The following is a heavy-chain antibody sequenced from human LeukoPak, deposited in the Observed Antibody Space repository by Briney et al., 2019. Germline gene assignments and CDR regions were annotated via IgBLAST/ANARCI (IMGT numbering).Heavy chain of an antibody. V-gene: IGHV4-39*01. Sequence: KTSETLSLTCTVSGGSISSSSYYWGWIRQPPGKGLEWIGSIYYSGSTYYNPSLKSRVTISVDTSKNQFSLKLSSVTAADTAVYYCARLCSESWFGELSFDYWGQGTLVTVSS. CDR3: ARLCSESWFGELSFDY. J-gene: IGHJ4*02. CDR2: IYYSGST. D-gene: IGHD3-10*01. CDR1: GGSISSSSYY.